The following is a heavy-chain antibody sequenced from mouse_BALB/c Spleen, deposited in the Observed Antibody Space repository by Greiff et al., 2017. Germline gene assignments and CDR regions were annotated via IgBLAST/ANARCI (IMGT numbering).Heavy chain of an antibody. Sequence: VKLQESGPGLVAPSQSLSITCTVSGFSLSRYSVHWVRQPPGKGLEWLGMIWGGGSTDYNSALKSRLSISKDNSKSQVFLKMNSLQTDDTAMYYCARRGDYYGSSPMDYWGQGTSVTVSS. D-gene: IGHD1-1*01. V-gene: IGHV2-6-4*01. J-gene: IGHJ4*01. CDR2: IWGGGST. CDR1: GFSLSRYS. CDR3: ARRGDYYGSSPMDY.